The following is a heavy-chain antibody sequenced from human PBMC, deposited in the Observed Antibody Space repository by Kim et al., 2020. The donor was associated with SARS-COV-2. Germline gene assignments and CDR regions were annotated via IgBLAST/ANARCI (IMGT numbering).Heavy chain of an antibody. J-gene: IGHJ4*02. V-gene: IGHV3-49*03. CDR3: ARPYYGDFTL. Sequence: GGSLRLSCTASGFTFGDYPMSWFRQAPGKGLECVGFIRSKGYGGTTGYAASVKGRFTISRDDSNSIAYLQMNSLKTEDTAVYYCARPYYGDFTLWGQGTLVTVSS. D-gene: IGHD4-17*01. CDR1: GFTFGDYP. CDR2: IRSKGYGGTT.